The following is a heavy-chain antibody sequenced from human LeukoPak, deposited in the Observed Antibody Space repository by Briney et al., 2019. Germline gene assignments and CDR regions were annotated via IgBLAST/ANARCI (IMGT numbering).Heavy chain of an antibody. CDR3: ARVGCSSTSCLYYFDY. Sequence: ASVKVSCKASGYTFTSYDINWVRQATGQGLEWTGWMNPNSGNTGYAQKFQGRVTITRNTSISTAYMELSSLRSEDTAVYYCARVGCSSTSCLYYFDYWGQGTLVTVSS. D-gene: IGHD2-2*01. CDR1: GYTFTSYD. CDR2: MNPNSGNT. V-gene: IGHV1-8*03. J-gene: IGHJ4*02.